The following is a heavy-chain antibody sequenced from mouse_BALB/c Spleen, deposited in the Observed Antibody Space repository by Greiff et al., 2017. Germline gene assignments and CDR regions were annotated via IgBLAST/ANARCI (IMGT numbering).Heavy chain of an antibody. Sequence: EGMLVESGGGLVKPGGSLKLSCAASGFTFSSYAMSWVRQTPEKRLEWVATISSGGSYTYYPDSVKGRFTISRDNAKNTLYLQMSSLRSEDTAMYYCARMKGFAYWGQGTLVTVSA. V-gene: IGHV5-9-1*01. CDR3: ARMKGFAY. CDR1: GFTFSSYA. J-gene: IGHJ3*01. CDR2: ISSGGSYT.